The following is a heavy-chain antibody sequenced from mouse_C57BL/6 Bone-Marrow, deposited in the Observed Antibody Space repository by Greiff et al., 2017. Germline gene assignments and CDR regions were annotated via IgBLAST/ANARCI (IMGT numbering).Heavy chain of an antibody. D-gene: IGHD1-1*01. Sequence: EVQLQQSGPGLVKPSQSLSLTCSVTGYSITSGYYWNWIRQFPGNKLEWMGYISYDGSNNYNPSLKNRISITRDTSKNQFFLKLNSVTTEDTATYYCARYYGSPYYYAMDYWGQGTSVTVSS. CDR2: ISYDGSN. V-gene: IGHV3-6*01. J-gene: IGHJ4*01. CDR3: ARYYGSPYYYAMDY. CDR1: GYSITSGYY.